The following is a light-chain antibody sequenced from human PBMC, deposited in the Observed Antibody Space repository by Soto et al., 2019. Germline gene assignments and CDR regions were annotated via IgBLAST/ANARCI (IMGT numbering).Light chain of an antibody. J-gene: IGKJ1*01. CDR2: AAS. Sequence: IEMIQSPFSLFASVGDRVTLTCQTSQSVRDYVNWYQQRPGKAPNLLIYAASTLHSGVPSRFSGSGSGTFFTLTINGLQPEDFATYYCQQSDIPPRTFGHGTKVEV. CDR3: QQSDIPPRT. CDR1: QSVRDY. V-gene: IGKV1-39*01.